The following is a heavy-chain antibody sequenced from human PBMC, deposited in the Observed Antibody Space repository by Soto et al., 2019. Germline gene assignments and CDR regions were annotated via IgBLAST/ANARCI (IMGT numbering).Heavy chain of an antibody. CDR3: AKDRDTIFGVVIPYYYGMDV. Sequence: GGSLRLSCAASGFTFSSYAMSWVRQAPGKGLEWVSAISGSGGSTYYADSVKGRFTISRDNSKNTLYLQMNSLRAEDTAVYYCAKDRDTIFGVVIPYYYGMDVWGQGTTVTVSS. CDR2: ISGSGGST. V-gene: IGHV3-23*01. CDR1: GFTFSSYA. D-gene: IGHD3-3*01. J-gene: IGHJ6*02.